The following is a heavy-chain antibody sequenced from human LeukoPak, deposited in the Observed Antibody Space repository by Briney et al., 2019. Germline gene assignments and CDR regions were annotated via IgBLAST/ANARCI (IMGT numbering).Heavy chain of an antibody. Sequence: ASVKVSCKASGYTFTGYYMHWVRQAPGQGLEWMGWINPNSGGTNYAQKFQGRVTMTRDTSISTAYMELSRLRSDDTAVYYCAKSRDTYYYDSSGYYLDYWGQGTLVTVSS. J-gene: IGHJ4*02. CDR1: GYTFTGYY. V-gene: IGHV1-2*02. CDR3: AKSRDTYYYDSSGYYLDY. CDR2: INPNSGGT. D-gene: IGHD3-22*01.